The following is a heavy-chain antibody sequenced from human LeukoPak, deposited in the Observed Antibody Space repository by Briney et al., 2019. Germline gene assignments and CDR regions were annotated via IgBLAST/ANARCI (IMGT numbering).Heavy chain of an antibody. CDR1: GFTFDDYA. J-gene: IGHJ4*02. V-gene: IGHV3-48*04. D-gene: IGHD4-17*01. CDR3: ARRINYGSDY. CDR2: ISSSSSTI. Sequence: GGSLRLSCAASGFTFDDYAMHWVRHAPGKGLEWVSYISSSSSTIYYADSVKGRFTISRDNAKNSLYLQMNSLRAEDTAVYYCARRINYGSDYWGQGTLVTASS.